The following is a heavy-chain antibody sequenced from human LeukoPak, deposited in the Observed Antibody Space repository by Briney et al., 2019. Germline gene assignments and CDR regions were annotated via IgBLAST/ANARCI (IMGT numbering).Heavy chain of an antibody. CDR3: ARLINYYDSSGFIPVQYFDY. V-gene: IGHV3-21*01. Sequence: PGGSLRLSCAASGFTFSSYSMNWVRQAPGKGLEWVSSISSSSSYIYYADSVKGRFTISRDNAKNSLYLQMNSLRAEDTAVYYCARLINYYDSSGFIPVQYFDYWGQGTLVTVSS. D-gene: IGHD3-22*01. CDR2: ISSSSSYI. J-gene: IGHJ4*02. CDR1: GFTFSSYS.